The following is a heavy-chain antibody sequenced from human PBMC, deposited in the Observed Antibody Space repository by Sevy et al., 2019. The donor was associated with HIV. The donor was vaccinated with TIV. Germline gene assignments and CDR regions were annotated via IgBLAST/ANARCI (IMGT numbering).Heavy chain of an antibody. CDR3: TRGNENSRGSSYMDV. Sequence: GGSLRLSCAASGFTFSYYWMHWVRQAPGKGLVCVSRFNSDGSTTTYADSVKGRFTISRDNAKNTLYLQMNSLRAEDTAVYYCTRGNENSRGSSYMDVWGKGTTVTVSS. J-gene: IGHJ6*03. CDR1: GFTFSYYW. CDR2: FNSDGSTT. V-gene: IGHV3-74*03. D-gene: IGHD3-10*01.